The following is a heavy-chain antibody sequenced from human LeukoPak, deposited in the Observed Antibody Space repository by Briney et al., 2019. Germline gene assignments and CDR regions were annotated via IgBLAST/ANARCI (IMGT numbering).Heavy chain of an antibody. D-gene: IGHD5-18*01. CDR2: ISGSGTST. CDR1: GFTFSDYY. CDR3: AKLRDTAMAYYFDY. Sequence: GGSLRLSCAASGFTFSDYYMSWVRQAPGKGLEWVSGISGSGTSTYHADSVKGRFTISRDNSKNTLYLQMNSLRAEDTAVYYCAKLRDTAMAYYFDYWGQGTLVTVSS. J-gene: IGHJ4*02. V-gene: IGHV3-23*01.